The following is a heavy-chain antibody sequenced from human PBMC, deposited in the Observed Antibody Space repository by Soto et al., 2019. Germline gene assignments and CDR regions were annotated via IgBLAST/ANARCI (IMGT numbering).Heavy chain of an antibody. CDR3: ARAVVPAVPTRYGMDV. J-gene: IGHJ6*02. V-gene: IGHV1-69*13. D-gene: IGHD2-2*01. CDR2: IIPIFGTA. CDR1: GGTFSSYA. Sequence: GASVKVSCKASGGTFSSYAISWVRQAPGQGLEWMGGIIPIFGTANYAQKFQGRVTITADDSTSTAYMELSSLRSEDTAVYYCARAVVPAVPTRYGMDVWGQGTTVTVSS.